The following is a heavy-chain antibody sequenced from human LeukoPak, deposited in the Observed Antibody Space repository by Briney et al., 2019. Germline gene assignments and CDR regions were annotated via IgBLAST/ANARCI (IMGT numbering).Heavy chain of an antibody. CDR2: IHYSGST. D-gene: IGHD1-26*01. V-gene: IGHV4-59*08. J-gene: IGHJ4*02. CDR3: ARHKTGGTYPLDY. Sequence: PSETLSLTCTVSGGSMNTYFWSWIRQPPGKGLEWIGHIHYSGSTTYNPSLKSRVTISVVVSKNQFSLKLSSVTAADTAVYYCARHKTGGTYPLDYWGQGTLVTVSS. CDR1: GGSMNTYF.